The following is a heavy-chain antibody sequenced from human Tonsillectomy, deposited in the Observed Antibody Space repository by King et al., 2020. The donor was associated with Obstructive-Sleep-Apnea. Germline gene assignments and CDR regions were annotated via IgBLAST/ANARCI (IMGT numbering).Heavy chain of an antibody. J-gene: IGHJ4*02. D-gene: IGHD4-17*01. CDR2: IFYSGST. CDR1: GGSISSSSFY. V-gene: IGHV4-39*07. CDR3: ARLGDYGDYVFDY. Sequence: QLQESGPGLVKPSETLSLTCTVSGGSISSSSFYWGWIRQPPGKGLEWIGSIFYSGSTYYNPSLKSRVTISVNTSKNQFSLKLSTVTAADTAVYYCARLGDYGDYVFDYWGQGTLVTVSS.